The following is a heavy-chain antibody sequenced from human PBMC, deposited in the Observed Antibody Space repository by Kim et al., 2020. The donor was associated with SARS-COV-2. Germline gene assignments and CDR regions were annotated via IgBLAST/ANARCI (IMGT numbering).Heavy chain of an antibody. J-gene: IGHJ6*02. CDR3: VKGGIYDIAAAGNYYYYGMDV. CDR2: ISSNGGST. V-gene: IGHV3-64D*06. Sequence: GGSLRLSCSASGFTFSSYAMHWVRQAPGKGLEYVSAISSNGGSTYYADSVKGRFTISRDNSKNTLYLQMSSLRAEDTAVSYCVKGGIYDIAAAGNYYYYGMDVWGQGTTVTVSS. CDR1: GFTFSSYA. D-gene: IGHD6-13*01.